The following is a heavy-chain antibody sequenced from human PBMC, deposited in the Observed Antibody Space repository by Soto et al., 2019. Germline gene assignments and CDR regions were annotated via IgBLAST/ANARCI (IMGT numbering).Heavy chain of an antibody. Sequence: SVKLSSKASRVTFNSYAISWPRQAPGQGLEWMGGIIPIFGTANYAQKFQGSVTITADESTSTAYMELSSLRSEDTAVYYCARGEKIFDWLLKQHYYYSVSGREVWGQGTTVPVSS. D-gene: IGHD3-9*01. CDR3: ARGEKIFDWLLKQHYYYSVSGREV. V-gene: IGHV1-69*13. CDR2: IIPIFGTA. CDR1: RVTFNSYA. J-gene: IGHJ6*02.